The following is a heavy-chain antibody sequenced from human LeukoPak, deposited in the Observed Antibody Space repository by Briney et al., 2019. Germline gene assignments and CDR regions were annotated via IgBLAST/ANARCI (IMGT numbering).Heavy chain of an antibody. CDR2: IYPSDSDT. J-gene: IGHJ5*02. V-gene: IGHV5-51*01. D-gene: IGHD6-13*01. CDR1: GYSFTSHW. Sequence: GESLKISCKGSGYSFTSHWIGWVRQMPGKGLEWMGIIYPSDSDTRYSPSFQDQVTISADKSISTAYLQWSSLKASDTDMYYCAFPPGISAAWPWGQGTLVTVSS. CDR3: AFPPGISAAWP.